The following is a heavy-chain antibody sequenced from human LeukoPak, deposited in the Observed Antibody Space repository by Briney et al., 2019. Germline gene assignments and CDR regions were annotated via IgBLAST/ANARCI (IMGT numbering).Heavy chain of an antibody. CDR3: ARGGIFVVVPPGDYGMDV. D-gene: IGHD3-3*02. J-gene: IGHJ6*01. V-gene: IGHV4-31*03. CDR1: GGSISSGGYY. CDR2: IYYSGST. Sequence: SQTLSLSCTVSGGSISSGGYYCTWIRQHPGKGLEWIGDIYYSGSTYYNPSLKSRVTISIDTSKNQFSLELRSVTAADTAVYYCARGGIFVVVPPGDYGMDVWGQGTTVTVSS.